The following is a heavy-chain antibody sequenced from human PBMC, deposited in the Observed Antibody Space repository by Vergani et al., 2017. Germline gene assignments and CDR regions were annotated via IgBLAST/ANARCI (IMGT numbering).Heavy chain of an antibody. CDR1: GYTFTGYY. CDR2: INPNSGGT. CDR3: ARDQRNESVVGFDY. Sequence: QVQLVQSGAEVKKPGASVKVSCKASGYTFTGYYMHWVRQAPGQGLEWMGWINPNSGGTNYAQKFQGRVTMTRDTSTSTVYMELSSLRSEDTAVYYCARDQRNESVVGFDYWGQGTLVTVSS. J-gene: IGHJ4*02. V-gene: IGHV1-2*02. D-gene: IGHD4-23*01.